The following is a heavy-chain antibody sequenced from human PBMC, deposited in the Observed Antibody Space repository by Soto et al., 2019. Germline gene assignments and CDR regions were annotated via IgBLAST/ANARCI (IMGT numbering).Heavy chain of an antibody. CDR2: IYHSGST. CDR3: ASYNWNANWFDP. CDR1: GGSISRGGYS. Sequence: SETLSLTCAVSGGSISRGGYSWSWIRQPPGKGLEWIGYIYHSGSTYYNPSLKSRVTISVDRSKNQFSLKLSSVTAADTAVYYCASYNWNANWFDPWGQGTLVTVSS. D-gene: IGHD1-20*01. J-gene: IGHJ5*02. V-gene: IGHV4-30-2*01.